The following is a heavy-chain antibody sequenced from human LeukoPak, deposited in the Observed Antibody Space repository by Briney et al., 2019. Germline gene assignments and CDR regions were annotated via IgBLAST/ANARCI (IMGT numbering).Heavy chain of an antibody. CDR2: ISAYNGNT. CDR1: GYTFTSYG. Sequence: ASVKVSCKASGYTFTSYGISWVRQAPGQGLEWMGWISAYNGNTNYAQKLQGRVTMTRDTSTSTVYMELSSLRSEDTAVYYCARGNSGSYVFDYWGQGTLVTVSS. CDR3: ARGNSGSYVFDY. V-gene: IGHV1-18*01. D-gene: IGHD1-26*01. J-gene: IGHJ4*02.